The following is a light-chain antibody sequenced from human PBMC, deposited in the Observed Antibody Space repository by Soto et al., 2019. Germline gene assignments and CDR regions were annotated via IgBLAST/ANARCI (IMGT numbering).Light chain of an antibody. Sequence: EIVLTQSPATLSLSPGERATLSCRASQSVSNYLAWYQQKPGQAPRLLIYGASNRATGIPARFSGSGSGTDFTLPSSSLEPEDLAVYYCQQRGDWLITFGQGTRLEIK. CDR2: GAS. V-gene: IGKV3-11*01. CDR1: QSVSNY. CDR3: QQRGDWLIT. J-gene: IGKJ5*01.